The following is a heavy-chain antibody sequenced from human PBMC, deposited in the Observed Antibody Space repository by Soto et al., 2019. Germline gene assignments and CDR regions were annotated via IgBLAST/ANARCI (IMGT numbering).Heavy chain of an antibody. CDR2: ISYDGSKE. CDR3: ARKFRDSINWGNRSYDYDMDV. V-gene: IGHV3-33*01. D-gene: IGHD7-27*01. CDR1: GFTLSKFG. J-gene: IGHJ6*02. Sequence: QVQVVESGGGVVQPGGSLRLSCTASGFTLSKFGMHWVRQTPGKGLEWVALISYDGSKEFYAASVQGRFTISRDVSKNKLFLQQKSLGVHERGKYYCARKFRDSINWGNRSYDYDMDVWGQGTTVTVSS.